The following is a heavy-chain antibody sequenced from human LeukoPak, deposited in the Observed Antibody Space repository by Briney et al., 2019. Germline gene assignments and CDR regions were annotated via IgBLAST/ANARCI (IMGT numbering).Heavy chain of an antibody. CDR2: IKQDGREK. V-gene: IGHV3-7*01. CDR1: GFTFSSYW. Sequence: GGSLRLSCAGSGFTFSSYWMSWIRQAPGKGPEWVANIKQDGREKHHVDSVKGRFSISRDNAKNSLYLQMNSLRAEDTAIYYCTRDEAAATDWGQGTLVTVSS. D-gene: IGHD6-13*01. CDR3: TRDEAAATD. J-gene: IGHJ4*02.